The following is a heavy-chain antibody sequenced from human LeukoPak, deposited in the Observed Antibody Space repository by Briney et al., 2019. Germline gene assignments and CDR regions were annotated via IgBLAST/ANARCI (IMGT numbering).Heavy chain of an antibody. D-gene: IGHD6-13*01. CDR1: GFTFSSYA. J-gene: IGHJ6*03. Sequence: GGSLRLSCAASGFTFSSYAMSWVRQGPGKGLEWVSAISGSGGSTYYADSVKGRFTISRDNSKNTLYLQMNSLRAEDTAVYYCAKEQPPSSNWYPIVGYDYYYYMDLWGKGTTVTVSS. CDR3: AKEQPPSSNWYPIVGYDYYYYMDL. CDR2: ISGSGGST. V-gene: IGHV3-23*01.